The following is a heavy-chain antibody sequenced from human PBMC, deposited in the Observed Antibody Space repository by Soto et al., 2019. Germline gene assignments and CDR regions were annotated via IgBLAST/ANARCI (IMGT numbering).Heavy chain of an antibody. Sequence: SETLSLTGTVSGGSVSSGSYYWSWIRQPPGKGLEWIGYIYYSGSTNYNPSLKSRVTISVDTSKNQFSLKLSSVTAADTAVYYCARRYCSSTSCYRVFDYWGQGTLVTVSS. J-gene: IGHJ4*02. CDR1: GGSVSSGSYY. CDR2: IYYSGST. D-gene: IGHD2-2*02. V-gene: IGHV4-61*01. CDR3: ARRYCSSTSCYRVFDY.